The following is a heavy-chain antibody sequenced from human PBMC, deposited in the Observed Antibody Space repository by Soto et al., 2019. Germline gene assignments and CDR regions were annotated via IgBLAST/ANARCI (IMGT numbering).Heavy chain of an antibody. Sequence: GGSLRLSCAASGFTFSSYAMSWVRQAPGKGLEWVSAISGSGGSTYYADSVKGRFTISRDNSKNTLYLQMNSLRAEDTAVYYCAKDQGRKVRGVIVPDAFDIWGQGTMVTVSS. CDR2: ISGSGGST. CDR1: GFTFSSYA. D-gene: IGHD3-10*01. J-gene: IGHJ3*02. V-gene: IGHV3-23*01. CDR3: AKDQGRKVRGVIVPDAFDI.